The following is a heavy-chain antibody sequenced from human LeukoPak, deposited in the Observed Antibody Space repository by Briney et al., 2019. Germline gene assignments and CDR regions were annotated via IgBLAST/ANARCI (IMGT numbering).Heavy chain of an antibody. Sequence: GGSLRLSCAASGFAFSSFAMSWVRQAPGKGLQWVSTISSSDGSTYYADSVKGRFTISRDNSKNTLYLQMNSLRAEDTALYYCAKDLYGDYVDDCWGQGTLVTVSS. CDR1: GFAFSSFA. J-gene: IGHJ4*02. D-gene: IGHD4-17*01. CDR3: AKDLYGDYVDDC. V-gene: IGHV3-23*01. CDR2: ISSSDGST.